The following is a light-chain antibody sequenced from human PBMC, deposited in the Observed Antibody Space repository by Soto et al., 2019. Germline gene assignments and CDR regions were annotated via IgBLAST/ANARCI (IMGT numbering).Light chain of an antibody. CDR3: QQLNKYPPGFT. J-gene: IGKJ3*01. CDR1: QGISSY. V-gene: IGKV1-9*01. Sequence: DIQLTQSPSFLSASVGDRVTITCRASQGISSYLAWYQQKPGKAPKLLIFAASTLQSGVPSRFIGSGSGTEFTLTISSLQPEDFAAYYCQQLNKYPPGFTFGPGTKVDIK. CDR2: AAS.